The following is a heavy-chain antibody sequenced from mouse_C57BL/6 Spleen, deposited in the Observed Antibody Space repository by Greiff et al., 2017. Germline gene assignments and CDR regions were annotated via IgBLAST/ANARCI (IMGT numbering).Heavy chain of an antibody. D-gene: IGHD2-3*01. Sequence: QVHVKQSGAELVKPGASVKLSCKASGYTFTEYTIHWVKQRSGQGLEWIGWFYPGSGSIKYNEKFKDKATLTADKSSSTVYMELSRLTSEDSAVYFCARQKNDGYHWYFDVWGTGTTVTVSS. CDR2: FYPGSGSI. J-gene: IGHJ1*03. CDR1: GYTFTEYT. CDR3: ARQKNDGYHWYFDV. V-gene: IGHV1-62-2*01.